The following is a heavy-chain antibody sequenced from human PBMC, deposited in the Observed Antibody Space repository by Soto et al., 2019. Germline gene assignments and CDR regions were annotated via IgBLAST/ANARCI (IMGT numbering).Heavy chain of an antibody. D-gene: IGHD6-19*01. CDR3: AGGSGWLVTD. CDR1: GFTFSSYW. CDR2: IKQDESEK. Sequence: EVQLVESGGGLVQPGGSLRLSCAASGFTFSSYWMNWVRQAPGKGLEWGANIKQDESEKYYADSVKGRFTISRDNARNSLYLQMNSLRVEDTAVYFCAGGSGWLVTDWGQGTLVTVSS. V-gene: IGHV3-7*04. J-gene: IGHJ4*02.